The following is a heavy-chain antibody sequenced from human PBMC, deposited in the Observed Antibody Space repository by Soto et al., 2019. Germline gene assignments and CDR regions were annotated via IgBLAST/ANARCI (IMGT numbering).Heavy chain of an antibody. CDR3: ARVGLGAYDY. CDR1: GGIFSNFA. V-gene: IGHV1-69*01. CDR2: IIPTLGTP. Sequence: QVQLVQSGAEVKKPGSSVKVSCKASGGIFSNFAFNWMRQAPGQGLEWMGGIIPTLGTPHYAQKFLGRVTITADESTRTVYMEMSSLTVEDTAVYYCARVGLGAYDYWAREPWSSSPQ. D-gene: IGHD6-19*01. J-gene: IGHJ4*02.